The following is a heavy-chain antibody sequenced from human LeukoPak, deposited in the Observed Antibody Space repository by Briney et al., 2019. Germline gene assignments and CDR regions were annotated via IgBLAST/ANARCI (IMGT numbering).Heavy chain of an antibody. J-gene: IGHJ4*02. D-gene: IGHD2-15*01. V-gene: IGHV3-30*04. CDR1: GFTFSSYA. CDR3: ARGQVVVAAPFDY. CDR2: ISYDGSNK. Sequence: GGSLRLSCAASGFTFSSYAMHWVRQAPGKGLEWVAVISYDGSNKYYADSVKGRFTISRDNAKNSLYLQMNSLRAEDTAVYYCARGQVVVAAPFDYWGQGTLVTVSS.